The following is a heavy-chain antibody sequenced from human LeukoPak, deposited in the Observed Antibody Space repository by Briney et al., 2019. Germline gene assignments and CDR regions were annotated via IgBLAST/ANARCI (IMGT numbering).Heavy chain of an antibody. CDR2: ISSSSSTI. J-gene: IGHJ6*03. V-gene: IGHV3-48*01. Sequence: GGSLRLSCAASGFTFSSYSMNWVRQAPGKGLEWVSYISSSSSTIYYADSVKGRFTISRDNAKNSLYLQMNSLRAEDTAVYYCARGEIAAAPYYYYYMDVWGKGTTVTVSS. D-gene: IGHD6-13*01. CDR3: ARGEIAAAPYYYYYMDV. CDR1: GFTFSSYS.